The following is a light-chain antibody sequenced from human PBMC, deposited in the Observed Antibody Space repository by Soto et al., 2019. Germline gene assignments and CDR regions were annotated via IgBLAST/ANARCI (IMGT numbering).Light chain of an antibody. Sequence: EIVLTQSPATLSLSPGERATLSCRASQSVSSYLACYEQKPGHAPRLLIYDASTRATGIPARFSGSGSGTDYTLTISSREPQDFAVNYCQQRSNCHQTLGQGTKLEIK. CDR3: QQRSNCHQT. J-gene: IGKJ2*01. CDR2: DAS. V-gene: IGKV3-11*01. CDR1: QSVSSY.